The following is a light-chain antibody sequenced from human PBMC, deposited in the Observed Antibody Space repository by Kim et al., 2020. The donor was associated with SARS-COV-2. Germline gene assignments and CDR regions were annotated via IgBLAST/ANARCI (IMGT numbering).Light chain of an antibody. Sequence: SPGERAPLSCRASQSVSNNLAWYQHKPGQPPRLLIYGASTRANGVPARFSGSGSGTDFTLTVSSLQSEDFAVYYCHQYNDWPPGDTFGRGTKLEI. CDR3: HQYNDWPPGDT. V-gene: IGKV3-15*01. J-gene: IGKJ2*01. CDR1: QSVSNN. CDR2: GAS.